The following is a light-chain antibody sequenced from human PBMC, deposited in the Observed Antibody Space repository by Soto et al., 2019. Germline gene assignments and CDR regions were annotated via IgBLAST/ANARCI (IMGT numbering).Light chain of an antibody. J-gene: IGLJ3*02. CDR3: AAWVDSLDVWV. Sequence: QPVLTQPPSASGTPGQRVTISCSGGSSNIGSSAVDWYQQLPGTAPKLLIYSNNQRPSGVPDRFSGSKSGTSASLAISGLQSDDEADYYCAAWVDSLDVWVFGGGTKLTVL. CDR1: SSNIGSSA. CDR2: SNN. V-gene: IGLV1-44*01.